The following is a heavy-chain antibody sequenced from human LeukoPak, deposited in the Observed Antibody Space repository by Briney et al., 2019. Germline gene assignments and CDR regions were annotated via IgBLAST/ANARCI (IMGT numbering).Heavy chain of an antibody. J-gene: IGHJ4*02. CDR3: ARESGYAVGDF. Sequence: GGSLRLSCTASGFSFRSNYMSWFRQAPGRGLEWASVIYNDGSTYYADSVKGRFIISKDISKNTLYLQMNNLRADDTAFYYCARESGYAVGDFWGRGTLVTVSS. CDR2: IYNDGST. V-gene: IGHV3-53*01. D-gene: IGHD5-12*01. CDR1: GFSFRSNY.